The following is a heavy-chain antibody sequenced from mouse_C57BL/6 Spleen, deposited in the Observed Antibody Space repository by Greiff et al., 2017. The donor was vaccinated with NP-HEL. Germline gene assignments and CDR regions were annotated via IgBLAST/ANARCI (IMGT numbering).Heavy chain of an antibody. D-gene: IGHD2-3*01. CDR2: IYPGDGDT. V-gene: IGHV1-82*01. CDR1: GYAFSSSW. Sequence: QVQLKQSGPELVKPGASVKISCKASGYAFSSSWMNWVKQRPGKGLEWIGRIYPGDGDTNYNGKFKGKATLTANKSSSTAYMQLSSLTSEDSAVYFCASYDGYYLYDAMDYWGQGTSVTVSS. J-gene: IGHJ4*01. CDR3: ASYDGYYLYDAMDY.